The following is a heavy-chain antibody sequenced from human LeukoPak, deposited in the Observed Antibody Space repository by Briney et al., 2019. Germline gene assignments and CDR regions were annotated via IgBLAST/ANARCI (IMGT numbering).Heavy chain of an antibody. CDR3: ARGDYVWGSYRYKTTYYFDY. CDR1: GFTFSNYW. Sequence: GGSLRLSCAASGFTFSNYWMHWVRQAPGKGLEWVANIKQDGSEKYYVDSVKGRFTISRDNAKNSLYLQMNSLRAEDTAVYYCARGDYVWGSYRYKTTYYFDYWGQGTLVTVSS. D-gene: IGHD3-16*02. CDR2: IKQDGSEK. J-gene: IGHJ4*02. V-gene: IGHV3-7*01.